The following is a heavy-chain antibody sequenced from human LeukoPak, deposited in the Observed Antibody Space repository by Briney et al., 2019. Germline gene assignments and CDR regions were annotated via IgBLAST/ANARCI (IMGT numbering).Heavy chain of an antibody. D-gene: IGHD5-18*01. J-gene: IGHJ6*03. Sequence: KPSETLSLTCTVSGGSISSYYWSWIRQPPGKGLEWIGYIYYSGSTNYNPSLKSRVTISVDTSKNQFSLKLSSVTAADTAVYYCARDLDTATARGYYYMDVWGKGTTVTVSS. CDR2: IYYSGST. V-gene: IGHV4-59*01. CDR3: ARDLDTATARGYYYMDV. CDR1: GGSISSYY.